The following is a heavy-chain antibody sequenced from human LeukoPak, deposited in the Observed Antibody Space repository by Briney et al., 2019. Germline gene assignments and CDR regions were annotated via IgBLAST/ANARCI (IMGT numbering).Heavy chain of an antibody. J-gene: IGHJ6*02. V-gene: IGHV3-23*01. CDR3: AKAVAGMGFYYYGMDV. Sequence: GGSLRLSCAASGFTFSSHGMSWVRQAPGKGLEWVSATGGSGGTTYYADSVKGRFTISRDNSKNTLYLQMNSLRAEDTAVYYCAKAVAGMGFYYYGMDVWGQGTTVTVSS. D-gene: IGHD6-19*01. CDR2: TGGSGGTT. CDR1: GFTFSSHG.